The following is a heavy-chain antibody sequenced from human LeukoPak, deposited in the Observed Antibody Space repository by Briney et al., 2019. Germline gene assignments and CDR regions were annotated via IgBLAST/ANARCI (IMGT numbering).Heavy chain of an antibody. V-gene: IGHV3-30*18. D-gene: IGHD6-13*01. CDR2: ISYDGSNK. Sequence: GGSLRLSCLTSGFTFSTNAMSWVRQAPGKGLEWVAVISYDGSNKYYADFVKGRFTISRDNSKNTLYLQMNSLRAEDTAVYYCAKSLAAAPYYYYGMDVWGQGTTVTVSS. CDR1: GFTFSTNA. J-gene: IGHJ6*02. CDR3: AKSLAAAPYYYYGMDV.